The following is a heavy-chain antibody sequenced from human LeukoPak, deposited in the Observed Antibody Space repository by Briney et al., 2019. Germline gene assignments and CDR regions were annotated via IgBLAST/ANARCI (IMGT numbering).Heavy chain of an antibody. D-gene: IGHD6-19*01. CDR1: GYTFTGYY. Sequence: ASVKVSCKASGYTFTGYYMHWVRQAPGQGLEWMGWINPNSGGTNYAQKFQGRATMTRDTSISTAYMELSRLRSDDTAVYYCASFTHSSGWYIDYWGQGTLVTVSS. J-gene: IGHJ4*02. CDR3: ASFTHSSGWYIDY. V-gene: IGHV1-2*02. CDR2: INPNSGGT.